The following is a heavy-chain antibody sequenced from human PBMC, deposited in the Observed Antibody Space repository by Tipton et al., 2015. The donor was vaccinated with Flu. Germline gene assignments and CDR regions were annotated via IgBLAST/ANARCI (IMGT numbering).Heavy chain of an antibody. D-gene: IGHD3-10*01. J-gene: IGHJ4*02. V-gene: IGHV4-34*01. CDR1: GGSFSGYY. Sequence: TLSLTCAVYGGSFSGYYWSWIRQPPGKGLEWIGEINHSGSTNYNPSLKSRVTISVDTSKNQFSLTLSSVTAADTAVYYCARRSSSGFRAHRYYFDYWGQGTLVTVSS. CDR2: INHSGST. CDR3: ARRSSSGFRAHRYYFDY.